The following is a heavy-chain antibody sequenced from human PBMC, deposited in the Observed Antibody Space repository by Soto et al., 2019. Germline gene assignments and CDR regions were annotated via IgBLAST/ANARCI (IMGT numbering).Heavy chain of an antibody. CDR1: GFPFSSYW. CDR3: ARVLSSGPYYYGMDV. CDR2: INSDGSST. D-gene: IGHD6-19*01. J-gene: IGHJ6*02. Sequence: GGSLRLSCAASGFPFSSYWMHWVRQAPGKGLVWVSRINSDGSSTSYADSVKGRFTISRDNAKNTLYLQMNSLRAEDTAVYYCARVLSSGPYYYGMDVWGQGTTVTVSS. V-gene: IGHV3-74*01.